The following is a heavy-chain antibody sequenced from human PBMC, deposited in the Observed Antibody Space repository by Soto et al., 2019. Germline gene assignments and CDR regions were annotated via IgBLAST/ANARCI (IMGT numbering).Heavy chain of an antibody. Sequence: PSETLSLTCTVSTDSSSFTNSYFVCIRQPPGKGLQWIGSSSYNGGTFYNPSLKGRVVISFDTSKKQSSLQVTSVTAADTAVYFCARHRIEVVWRGFDFWGQGSPVTVSS. V-gene: IGHV4-39*01. D-gene: IGHD3-10*01. J-gene: IGHJ4*02. CDR2: SSYNGGT. CDR1: TDSSSFTNSY. CDR3: ARHRIEVVWRGFDF.